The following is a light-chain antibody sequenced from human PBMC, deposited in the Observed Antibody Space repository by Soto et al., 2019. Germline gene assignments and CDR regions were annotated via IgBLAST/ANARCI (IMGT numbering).Light chain of an antibody. J-gene: IGLJ1*01. V-gene: IGLV2-14*01. CDR2: EVR. Sequence: QSVLTQPASVSGSPGQSITISCTGSSSDIGGYKYVSWYQQHPGKAPKVMIYEVRSRPSGVSDRFSGSKSGNTASLTISGLQAEDEADYYCSSYTTSTTVVFGTGTKVTVL. CDR3: SSYTTSTTVV. CDR1: SSDIGGYKY.